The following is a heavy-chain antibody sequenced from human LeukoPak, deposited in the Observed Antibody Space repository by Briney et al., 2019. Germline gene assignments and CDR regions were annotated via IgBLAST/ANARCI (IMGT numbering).Heavy chain of an antibody. CDR3: ARDPTTVTKGLDI. D-gene: IGHD4-17*01. J-gene: IGHJ3*02. CDR2: ISYTGST. V-gene: IGHV4-59*11. CDR1: GVSFSSHY. Sequence: SETLSLTCTVSGVSFSSHYWSWIRQPPGKGLEWIGYISYTGSTNYNPSLKSRVTISVDTSKNQFALKLSSVAAADTAVYYCARDPTTVTKGLDIWGQGTMVTVSS.